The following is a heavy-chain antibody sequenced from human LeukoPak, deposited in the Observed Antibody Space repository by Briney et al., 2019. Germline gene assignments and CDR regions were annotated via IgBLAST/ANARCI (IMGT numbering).Heavy chain of an antibody. CDR3: AKRGNSGNYSPFDY. D-gene: IGHD3-22*01. J-gene: IGHJ4*02. CDR2: ISYDGSNK. V-gene: IGHV3-30*18. Sequence: GRSLRLSCAASGFTFSSYGMHWVRQAPGKGLEWVAVISYDGSNKYYADSVKGRFTISRDNSKNTLYLQMNSLRAEDTAVYYCAKRGNSGNYSPFDYWGQGTLVTVSS. CDR1: GFTFSSYG.